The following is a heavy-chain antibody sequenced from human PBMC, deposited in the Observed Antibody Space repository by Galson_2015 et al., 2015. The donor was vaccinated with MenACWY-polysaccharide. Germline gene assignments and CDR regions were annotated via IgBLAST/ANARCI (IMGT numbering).Heavy chain of an antibody. Sequence: SLRLSCAASGFTFSSYAMTWVRQAPGKGLECVSVIGGSDNDIYYADSVRGRFTISRDNSKNTLYLQMSSLRVEDTAIYHCAKGGGPRSGSHDSWGQGTLVTVSS. CDR3: AKGGGPRSGSHDS. CDR2: IGGSDNDI. CDR1: GFTFSSYA. J-gene: IGHJ5*01. V-gene: IGHV3-23*01. D-gene: IGHD1-26*01.